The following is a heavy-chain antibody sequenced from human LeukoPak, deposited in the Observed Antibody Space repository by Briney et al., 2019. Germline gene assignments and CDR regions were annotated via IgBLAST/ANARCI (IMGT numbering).Heavy chain of an antibody. Sequence: PGGSLRLSCAASGFTFSTYSMTRVRQAPGKGLEWVASISSSSSYIYYADSVEGRFTISRDNAKNSVYLQMNSLRAEDTAVYYCARGGSYDYWGQGTLVTVSS. V-gene: IGHV3-21*01. CDR3: ARGGSYDY. J-gene: IGHJ4*02. CDR2: ISSSSSYI. CDR1: GFTFSTYS. D-gene: IGHD3-16*01.